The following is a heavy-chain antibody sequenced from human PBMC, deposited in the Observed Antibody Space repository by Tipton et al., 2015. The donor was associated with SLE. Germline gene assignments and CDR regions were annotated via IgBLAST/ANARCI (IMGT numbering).Heavy chain of an antibody. V-gene: IGHV4-59*12. J-gene: IGHJ4*02. CDR3: ARLVSWPYYFDY. D-gene: IGHD6-13*01. CDR1: GGSINNYY. Sequence: TLSLTCAVTGGSINNYYWSWIRQPPGKGLEWIGYVYYTGSTYSNPSLKSRVTISLDTPKKQFSLKLRSVTAADTAVYYCARLVSWPYYFDYWGQGTLVTVSS. CDR2: VYYTGST.